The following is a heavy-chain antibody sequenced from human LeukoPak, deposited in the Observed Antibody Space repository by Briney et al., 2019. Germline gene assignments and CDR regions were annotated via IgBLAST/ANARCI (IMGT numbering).Heavy chain of an antibody. V-gene: IGHV5-51*01. Sequence: GESLKISCKGSGYSFTSYWIGWVRPMPGKGLEWMGIIYPGDSDTRYSPSFQGQVTISADKSISTAYLQWSSLKASDTAMYYCARLSKYYYDSSGYYPSYWGRGTLVTVSS. CDR2: IYPGDSDT. J-gene: IGHJ4*02. CDR1: GYSFTSYW. CDR3: ARLSKYYYDSSGYYPSY. D-gene: IGHD3-22*01.